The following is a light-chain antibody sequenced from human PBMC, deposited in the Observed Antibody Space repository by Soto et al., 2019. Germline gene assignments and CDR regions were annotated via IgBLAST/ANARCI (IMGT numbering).Light chain of an antibody. V-gene: IGLV2-14*01. Sequence: QSALTQPASVSGSPGQSITISCTGTSSDVGAYNSVCWYQQHPGKAPKLMISEVSNRPSGVSNRFSGSKSGNTASLTISGLQAEDEADYYCSSYTAGTTLWVFGGGTQLTVL. CDR2: EVS. J-gene: IGLJ7*01. CDR3: SSYTAGTTLWV. CDR1: SSDVGAYNS.